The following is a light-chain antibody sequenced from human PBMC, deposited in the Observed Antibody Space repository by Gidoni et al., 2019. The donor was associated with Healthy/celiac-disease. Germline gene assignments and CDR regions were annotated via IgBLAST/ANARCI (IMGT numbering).Light chain of an antibody. J-gene: IGKJ1*01. V-gene: IGKV3-15*01. CDR3: QQYNNWPPWA. CDR2: GAS. CDR1: QSVSSN. Sequence: ELVMTQSPATLSVSPGARATLSCRASQSVSSNLAWYQQKPGQPPRLLIYGASTRATGIPARFSGSGSGTEFNLTISSLQSEDFAVYYCQQYNNWPPWAFGQGTKVEIK.